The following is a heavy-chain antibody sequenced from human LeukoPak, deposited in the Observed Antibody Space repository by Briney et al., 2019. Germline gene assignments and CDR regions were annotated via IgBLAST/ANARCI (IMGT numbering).Heavy chain of an antibody. Sequence: GGSLRLSCAASGFTFSSYEMNWARQDAGKWLEWVSYISSSGSHIYYADSVKGRFTISRDNAKNSLYLQMNSLRAEDTAVYYCAELGITMIGGVWGKGTTVTISS. CDR1: GFTFSSYE. D-gene: IGHD3-10*02. V-gene: IGHV3-48*03. J-gene: IGHJ6*04. CDR2: ISSSGSHI. CDR3: AELGITMIGGV.